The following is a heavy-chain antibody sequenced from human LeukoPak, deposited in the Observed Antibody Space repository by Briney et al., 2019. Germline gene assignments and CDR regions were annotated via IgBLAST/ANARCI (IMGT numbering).Heavy chain of an antibody. Sequence: GKSLRLSCAASGFNFSSFGMHWVRQAPGKGLEWVAVIWYAGNNKYYADSMKGRFTISRDNSKNTLHLHMNSLRVEDTAVYYCARNGQQWPVYPCDDWGQGTLVTVSS. CDR2: IWYAGNNK. CDR1: GFNFSSFG. CDR3: ARNGQQWPVYPCDD. V-gene: IGHV3-33*01. D-gene: IGHD6-19*01. J-gene: IGHJ4*02.